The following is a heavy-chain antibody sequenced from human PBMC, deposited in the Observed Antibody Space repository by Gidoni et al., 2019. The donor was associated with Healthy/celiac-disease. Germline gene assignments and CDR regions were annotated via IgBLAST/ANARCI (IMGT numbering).Heavy chain of an antibody. CDR3: ARGLRYDYVWGSYRLSWFDP. V-gene: IGHV4-34*01. D-gene: IGHD3-16*02. CDR2: INHSGST. J-gene: IGHJ5*02. Sequence: QVQLQQWGAGLLKPSETLSLTCDVYGGSFRVYYWRWIRQPPGKGLEWIGEINHSGSTNYNPSLKSRVTISVDTSKNQFSLKLSSVTAADTAVYYCARGLRYDYVWGSYRLSWFDPWGQGTLVTVSS. CDR1: GGSFRVYY.